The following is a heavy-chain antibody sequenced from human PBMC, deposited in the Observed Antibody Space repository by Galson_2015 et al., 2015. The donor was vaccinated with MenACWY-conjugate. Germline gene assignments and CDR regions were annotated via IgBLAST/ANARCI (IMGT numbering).Heavy chain of an antibody. CDR1: GGTFSSYA. CDR2: IIPIFGTA. V-gene: IGHV1-69*05. CDR3: ARGHENAFDI. Sequence: SVKVSCKASGGTFSSYAISWVRQAPGQGLEWMGGIIPIFGTANYAQKFQGRVTMTRDTSTSTVYMELSSLRSEDTAVYYCARGHENAFDIWGQGTMVTVSS. J-gene: IGHJ3*02.